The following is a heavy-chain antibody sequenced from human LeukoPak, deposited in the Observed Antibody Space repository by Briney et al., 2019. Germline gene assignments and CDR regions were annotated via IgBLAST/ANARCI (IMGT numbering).Heavy chain of an antibody. D-gene: IGHD3-10*01. CDR1: GGSISSSSYY. CDR2: IYYSGST. Sequence: SETLSLTCTVSGGSISSSSYYWGWIRQPPGKGLEWIGSIYYSGSTYYNPSLKSRVTISVDTSKNQFSLKLSSVTAADTAVYYCAREVRGVSYYYYYYMDVWGKGTTVTVSS. CDR3: AREVRGVSYYYYYYMDV. J-gene: IGHJ6*03. V-gene: IGHV4-39*07.